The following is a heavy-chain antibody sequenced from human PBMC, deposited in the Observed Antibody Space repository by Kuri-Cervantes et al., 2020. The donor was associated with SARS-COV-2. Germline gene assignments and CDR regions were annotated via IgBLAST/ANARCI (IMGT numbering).Heavy chain of an antibody. CDR2: ISSSSSTI. V-gene: IGHV3-48*02. D-gene: IGHD3-22*01. Sequence: GESLKISCAASGFTFSSYSMNWVRQAPGKGLEWVSYISSSSSTIYYADSVKGRFTISRDNAKNSLYLQVNSLRDEDTAVYYCARDQTYYYDSSGYPGDYWGQGTLVTVSS. J-gene: IGHJ4*02. CDR3: ARDQTYYYDSSGYPGDY. CDR1: GFTFSSYS.